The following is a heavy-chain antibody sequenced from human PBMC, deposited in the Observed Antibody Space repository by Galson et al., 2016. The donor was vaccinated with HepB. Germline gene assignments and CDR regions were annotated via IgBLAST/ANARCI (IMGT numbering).Heavy chain of an antibody. CDR3: ARDRGDFWSGYSIPSSY. V-gene: IGHV3-33*01. J-gene: IGHJ4*01. CDR2: IWYDGTNK. CDR1: GFSFSTYG. D-gene: IGHD3-3*01. Sequence: LRLSCAASGFSFSTYGMHWVRQAPGKGLEWVAVIWYDGTNKYYTDSVKGRFTISRDNSKNTLYLQMNTLKAEDTAVYYCARDRGDFWSGYSIPSSYWGHGTLVTVSS.